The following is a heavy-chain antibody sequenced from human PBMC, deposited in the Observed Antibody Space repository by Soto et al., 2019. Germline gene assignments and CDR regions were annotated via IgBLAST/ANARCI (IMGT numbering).Heavy chain of an antibody. CDR1: GFTFSSYG. V-gene: IGHV3-33*01. D-gene: IGHD3-10*01. CDR2: IWYDGSNK. CDR3: ARESGSSWFGTYYYYGMDV. Sequence: GGSLRLSCAASGFTFSSYGMHWVRRAPGKGLEWVAVIWYDGSNKYYADSVKGRFTISRDNSKNTLYLQMNSLRAEDTAVYYCARESGSSWFGTYYYYGMDVWGQGTTVTVSS. J-gene: IGHJ6*02.